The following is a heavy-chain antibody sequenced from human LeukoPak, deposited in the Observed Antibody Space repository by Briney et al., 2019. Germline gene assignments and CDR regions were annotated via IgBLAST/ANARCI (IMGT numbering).Heavy chain of an antibody. CDR1: GFTVSSSH. CDR2: IYSGGDT. J-gene: IGHJ4*02. CDR3: ARVHNYVFDY. D-gene: IGHD3-10*02. V-gene: IGHV3-53*01. Sequence: GGSLSLSCAASGFTVSSSHMTGVRQAVGWGWEWVSFIYSGGDTSYADSVKGRFTISRDNSKNTLYLQMNSLRAEDTAVYYCARVHNYVFDYWGQGTLVTVSS.